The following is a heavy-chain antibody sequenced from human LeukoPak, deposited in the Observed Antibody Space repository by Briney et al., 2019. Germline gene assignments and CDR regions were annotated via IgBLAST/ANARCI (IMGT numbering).Heavy chain of an antibody. D-gene: IGHD3-16*01. V-gene: IGHV3-11*01. CDR2: ISSSGSTI. CDR3: ARESDGMITFGELDY. Sequence: LSLTCTVSGGSISSSSYYWGWIRQAPGKGLEWVPYISSSGSTIYYADSVKGRFTISRDNAKNSLYLQMNSLRAEDTAVYYCARESDGMITFGELDYWGQGTLVTVSS. CDR1: GGSISSSSYY. J-gene: IGHJ4*02.